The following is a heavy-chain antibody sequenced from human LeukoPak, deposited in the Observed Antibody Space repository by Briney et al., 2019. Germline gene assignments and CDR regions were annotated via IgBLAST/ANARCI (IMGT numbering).Heavy chain of an antibody. CDR3: ARGQQWLEAFDY. J-gene: IGHJ4*02. Sequence: ASVKVSCNASGYTFTGYYMHWVRQAPGQGLQWMGWINPNSGFAHYPQNFQGRLTMTRDTSISTVYMELSRLRSDDTAVYYCARGQQWLEAFDYWGLGTLVTVSS. CDR2: INPNSGFA. CDR1: GYTFTGYY. V-gene: IGHV1-2*02. D-gene: IGHD6-19*01.